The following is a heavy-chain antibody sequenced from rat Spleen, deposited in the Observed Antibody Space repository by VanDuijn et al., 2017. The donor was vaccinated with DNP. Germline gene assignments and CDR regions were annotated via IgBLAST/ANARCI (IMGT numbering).Heavy chain of an antibody. CDR3: ARWTRYFDY. CDR1: GYSITSHY. D-gene: IGHD1-7*01. CDR2: INYSGST. J-gene: IGHJ2*01. V-gene: IGHV3-1*01. Sequence: EVQLQESGPGLVKPSQSLSLTCSVTGYSITSHYWGWIRKFPGNKMEYIGHINYSGSTTYTPSLKSRISITRHKSKNHFFLHLNSVTIEDTATYYCARWTRYFDYWGQGVMVTVSS.